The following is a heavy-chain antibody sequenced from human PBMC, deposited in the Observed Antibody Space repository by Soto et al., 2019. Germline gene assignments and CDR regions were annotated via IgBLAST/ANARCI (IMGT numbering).Heavy chain of an antibody. J-gene: IGHJ6*03. D-gene: IGHD2-15*01. CDR3: ARGSCSGGTCYNMDV. CDR2: ISFDGNNH. Sequence: QVQLVESGGGVVQSGRSLRLSCAASGFTFSDYAIHWVRQAPGKGLQWVAVISFDGNNHHYADSVKGRFSISRDNSKNPVSLQMNSLSTEDTGVHYCARGSCSGGTCYNMDVWGQGTTVTVSS. V-gene: IGHV3-30-3*01. CDR1: GFTFSDYA.